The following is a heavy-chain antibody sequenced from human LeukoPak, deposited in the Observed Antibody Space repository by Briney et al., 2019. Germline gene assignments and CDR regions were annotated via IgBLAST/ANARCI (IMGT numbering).Heavy chain of an antibody. J-gene: IGHJ4*02. D-gene: IGHD6-13*01. CDR3: ARAAPLGPTSSWYYFDY. Sequence: GGSLRLSCAASGFTFSDYHMSWIRQPPGKGLEWLSYIASSGTTRYYADSVKGRFTISRDNAKNSLYLQMNSLRAEDTAVYYCARAAPLGPTSSWYYFDYWGQGTLVTVSS. CDR2: IASSGTTR. CDR1: GFTFSDYH. V-gene: IGHV3-11*01.